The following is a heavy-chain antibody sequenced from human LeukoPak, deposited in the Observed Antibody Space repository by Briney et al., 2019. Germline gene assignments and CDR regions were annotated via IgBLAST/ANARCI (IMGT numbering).Heavy chain of an antibody. D-gene: IGHD2-2*01. CDR2: IWYDGSNK. CDR1: GFTFSSYG. V-gene: IGHV3-33*08. CDR3: ARKSSLDYYGMDV. Sequence: GGSLRLSCEASGFTFSSYGMHWVRQAPGKGLEWVAVIWYDGSNKYYADSVKGRFTISRDNSKNTLYLQMNSLRAEDTAVYYCARKSSLDYYGMDVWGQGTTVTVSS. J-gene: IGHJ6*02.